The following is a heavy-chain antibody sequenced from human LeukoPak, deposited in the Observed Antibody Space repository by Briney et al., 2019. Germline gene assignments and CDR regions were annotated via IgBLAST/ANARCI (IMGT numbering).Heavy chain of an antibody. V-gene: IGHV4-59*01. J-gene: IGHJ3*02. Sequence: SETLSLTCTVSGGSISSYYWSWLRQPPGKGLEWIGYIYYSGSTNYNPSLKSRVTISVDTSKNQFSLKLSSVTAADTAVYYCARVSNSGYDSRGAFDIWGQGTMVTLSS. CDR2: IYYSGST. D-gene: IGHD3-22*01. CDR3: ARVSNSGYDSRGAFDI. CDR1: GGSISSYY.